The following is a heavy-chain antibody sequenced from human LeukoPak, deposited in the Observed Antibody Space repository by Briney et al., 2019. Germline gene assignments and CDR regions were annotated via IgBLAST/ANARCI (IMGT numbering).Heavy chain of an antibody. Sequence: SETLSLTCTVSGGSISSYYWSWIRQPAGKGLEWIGRIYTSGSTNYNPSLKSRVTMSVDTSKNQFSLKLSSVTAADTAVYYCAREVLEGSQVVVTAIGSFDYWGQGTLVTVSS. CDR2: IYTSGST. CDR1: GGSISSYY. CDR3: AREVLEGSQVVVTAIGSFDY. J-gene: IGHJ4*02. D-gene: IGHD2-21*02. V-gene: IGHV4-4*07.